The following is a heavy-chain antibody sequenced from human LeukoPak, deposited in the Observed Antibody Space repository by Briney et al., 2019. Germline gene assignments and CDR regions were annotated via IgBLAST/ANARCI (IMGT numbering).Heavy chain of an antibody. CDR2: ISTNGGTT. CDR1: GFIFNSYV. D-gene: IGHD1-26*01. J-gene: IGHJ4*02. Sequence: GGSLRLSCSASGFIFNSYVMDWVRQAPGKGLEYVSRISTNGGTTYYAESVEGRFAISRDNSKNTLYLQMSSLRVEDTAVYYCVKRGISGTYYDFWGQGTLVTVSS. V-gene: IGHV3-64D*06. CDR3: VKRGISGTYYDF.